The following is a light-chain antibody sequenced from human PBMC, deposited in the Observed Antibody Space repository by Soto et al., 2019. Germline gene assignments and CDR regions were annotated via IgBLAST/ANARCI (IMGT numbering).Light chain of an antibody. J-gene: IGLJ2*01. CDR1: SSDVGGYKY. CDR2: DVS. V-gene: IGLV2-14*01. CDR3: SSYTSSSTLVV. Sequence: QSVLTQPASVSGSPGQSITISCTGTSSDVGGYKYVSWYQQHPGKAPKLMIYDVSNRPSGVSNRFSGSKSGNMASLTISGLQAEDEADYYCSSYTSSSTLVVFGGGTKLTVL.